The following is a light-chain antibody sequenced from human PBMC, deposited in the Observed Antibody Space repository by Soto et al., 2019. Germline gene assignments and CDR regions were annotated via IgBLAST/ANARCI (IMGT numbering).Light chain of an antibody. V-gene: IGKV3-15*01. Sequence: EIVMTQSPATLSVSPGEGATLSCRASQSLSTNLAWYQQKPGQAPRLLIYGASTRATGIPARFSGSGSGTEFTLNISSLQSEDFAIYYCQQYNIWPPWTLAQGTNVDIK. J-gene: IGKJ1*01. CDR3: QQYNIWPPWT. CDR1: QSLSTN. CDR2: GAS.